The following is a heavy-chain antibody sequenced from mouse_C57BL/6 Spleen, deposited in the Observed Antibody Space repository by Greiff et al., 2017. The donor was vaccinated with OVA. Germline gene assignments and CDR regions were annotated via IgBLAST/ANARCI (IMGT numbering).Heavy chain of an antibody. Sequence: QVPLQQPGAELVRPGSSVKLSCKASGYTFTSYWMHWVKQRPIQGLEWIGNIDPSDSETHYNQKFKDKATLTVDKSSSTAYMQLSSLTSEDSAVYECARYGYEKLDYWGQGTSLTVSS. V-gene: IGHV1-52*01. CDR3: ARYGYEKLDY. D-gene: IGHD2-2*01. CDR1: GYTFTSYW. J-gene: IGHJ2*02. CDR2: IDPSDSET.